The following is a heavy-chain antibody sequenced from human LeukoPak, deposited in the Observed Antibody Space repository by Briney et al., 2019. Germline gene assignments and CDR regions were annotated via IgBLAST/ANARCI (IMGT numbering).Heavy chain of an antibody. CDR3: ASEGVAVAGTIDY. CDR2: ISYDGSNK. Sequence: GGSLRLSCTASGFTFGDDGMSWVRQAPGKGLEWVAVISYDGSNKYYADSVKGRFTISRDNSKNTLYLQMNSLRAEDTAVYYCASEGVAVAGTIDYWGQGTLVTVSS. D-gene: IGHD6-19*01. V-gene: IGHV3-30-3*01. CDR1: GFTFGDDG. J-gene: IGHJ4*02.